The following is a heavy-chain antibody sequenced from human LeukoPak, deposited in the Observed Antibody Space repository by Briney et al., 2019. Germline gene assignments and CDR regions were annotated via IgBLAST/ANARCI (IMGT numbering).Heavy chain of an antibody. CDR2: IYYSGST. V-gene: IGHV4-59*01. CDR3: ARAPGDADY. D-gene: IGHD1-26*01. CDR1: GGSISSYY. J-gene: IGHJ4*02. Sequence: SETLSLTCTVSGGSISSYYWSWIRQPPGKGLEWIGYIYYSGSTNYNPSLKSRVTISVDTSKNQFSLKLSSVTAADTAVYYCARAPGDADYWGQGALVTVSS.